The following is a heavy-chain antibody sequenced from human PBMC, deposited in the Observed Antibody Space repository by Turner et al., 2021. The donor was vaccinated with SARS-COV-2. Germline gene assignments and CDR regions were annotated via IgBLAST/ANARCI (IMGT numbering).Heavy chain of an antibody. CDR3: ARASRAIFGVHYNGFDP. J-gene: IGHJ5*02. V-gene: IGHV1-8*01. Sequence: QVQLVQSGAEVKKPGASVKVSCKASGYTFTSFDINWVRQATGQGLEWMGWMDPNIGNTGYAQKFQGRVNMTRNTAKSTACMELSRLRSEDTAVYYCARASRAIFGVHYNGFDPWGQGTLVTVSS. CDR2: MDPNIGNT. D-gene: IGHD3-3*01. CDR1: GYTFTSFD.